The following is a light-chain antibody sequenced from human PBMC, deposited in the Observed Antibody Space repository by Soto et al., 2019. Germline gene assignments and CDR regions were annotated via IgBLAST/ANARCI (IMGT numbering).Light chain of an antibody. Sequence: SSELTQPPSVSVSPGQTASITCCGDKLGDKYACWYQQKPGQSPVLVIYQDSKRPSGIPERFSGSNSGNTATLTISGTQAMDEAYYYCPAWDSSTGVFGTGTKLTVL. CDR1: KLGDKY. CDR3: PAWDSSTGV. V-gene: IGLV3-1*01. J-gene: IGLJ1*01. CDR2: QDS.